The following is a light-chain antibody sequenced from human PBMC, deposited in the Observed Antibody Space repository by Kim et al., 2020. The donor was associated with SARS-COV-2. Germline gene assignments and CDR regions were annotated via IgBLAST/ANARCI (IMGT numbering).Light chain of an antibody. CDR2: DNN. V-gene: IGLV1-51*01. CDR1: SSNIGNNY. Sequence: KVTISCSGSSSNIGNNYVSWYQQLPGTAPKLLIYDNNKRPSGIPDRFSGSKSGTSATLGITGLQTGDEADYYCGTWDSSLSATTWVFGGGTQLTVL. CDR3: GTWDSSLSATTWV. J-gene: IGLJ3*02.